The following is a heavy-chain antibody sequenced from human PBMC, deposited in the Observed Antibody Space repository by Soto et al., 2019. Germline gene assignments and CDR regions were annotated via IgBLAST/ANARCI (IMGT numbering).Heavy chain of an antibody. J-gene: IGHJ4*02. D-gene: IGHD3-16*01. V-gene: IGHV2-5*02. CDR1: GFSLSTSGVG. CDR3: AHSGGDDDYVDS. Sequence: QITLKESGPTLVKATQTLTLTCTLSGFSLSTSGVGVGWIRQPPGKALEWLALIYWDHDKRYSPSPKSRLTIPNGTAENQVVLTMTNIDPVATDTSYRAHSGGDDDYVDSWGQGTLVSVSS. CDR2: IYWDHDK.